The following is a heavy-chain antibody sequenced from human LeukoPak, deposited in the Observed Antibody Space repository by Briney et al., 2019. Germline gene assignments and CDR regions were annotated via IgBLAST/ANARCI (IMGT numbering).Heavy chain of an antibody. D-gene: IGHD6-13*01. Sequence: SETLSLTCAVSGGSISSSNWWSWVRQPPGRRLEWIGEIYHSGSANYNPSLKNRVTISVDTSKNQFSLKLSSVTAADTAVYYCASSSRRARAIDYWGQGTLVTVSS. CDR2: IYHSGSA. V-gene: IGHV4-4*02. CDR1: GGSISSSNW. CDR3: ASSSRRARAIDY. J-gene: IGHJ4*02.